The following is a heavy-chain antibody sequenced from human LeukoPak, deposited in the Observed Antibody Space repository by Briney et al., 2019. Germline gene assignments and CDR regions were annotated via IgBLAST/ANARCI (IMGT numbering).Heavy chain of an antibody. CDR2: ISSSSSYI. V-gene: IGHV3-21*01. D-gene: IGHD1-26*01. CDR3: ARGELLLPFDY. Sequence: PGGSLRLSCAASGFTFSSYSMNWVRQAPGKGLEWVSSISSSSSYIYHADSVKGRFTISRDNAKNSLYLQMNSLRAEDTAVYYCARGELLLPFDYWGQGTLVTVSS. J-gene: IGHJ4*02. CDR1: GFTFSSYS.